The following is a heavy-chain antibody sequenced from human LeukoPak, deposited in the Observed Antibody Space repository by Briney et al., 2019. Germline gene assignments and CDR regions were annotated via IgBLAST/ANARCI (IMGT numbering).Heavy chain of an antibody. Sequence: GGSLRLSCAASGFTFSTYAMSWVRQAPGKGLEWVSTISGGGGTTYYADSVKGRFTISRDNSKNTLYLQMNSLRVEDTAVYYCAKPPPDSSSWLFDYWGQGTLVTVSS. CDR2: ISGGGGTT. J-gene: IGHJ4*02. CDR3: AKPPPDSSSWLFDY. V-gene: IGHV3-23*01. D-gene: IGHD6-13*01. CDR1: GFTFSTYA.